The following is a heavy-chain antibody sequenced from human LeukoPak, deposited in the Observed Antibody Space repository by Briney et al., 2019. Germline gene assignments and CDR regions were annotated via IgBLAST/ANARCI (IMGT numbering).Heavy chain of an antibody. CDR3: ARDPPDSSGPPWYYYYYGMDV. J-gene: IGHJ6*02. CDR2: IIPILGIA. D-gene: IGHD3-22*01. Sequence: VASVKVSCKASGGTFSSYAISWVRQAPGQGLEWMGRIIPILGIANYAQKFQGRVTITADKSTSTAYMELSSLRSEDTAVYYCARDPPDSSGPPWYYYYYGMDVWGQGTTATVSS. V-gene: IGHV1-69*04. CDR1: GGTFSSYA.